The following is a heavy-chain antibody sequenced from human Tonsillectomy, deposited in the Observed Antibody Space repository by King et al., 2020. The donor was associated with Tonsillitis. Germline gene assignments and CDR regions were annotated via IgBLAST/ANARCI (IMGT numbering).Heavy chain of an antibody. CDR1: GGSISSSDHY. CDR3: ARYVSGSFDY. J-gene: IGHJ4*02. Sequence: LQLQESGPGVVKPSETLSLTCTVSGGSISSSDHYWAYRAWIRQPPGKGLQWIGYMDYSGTIFYNPSLKSRITLSGGTSENRFSLKLSSVTAADTAVYFCARYVSGSFDYWGQGALVTVSS. D-gene: IGHD1-26*01. V-gene: IGHV4-39*01. CDR2: MDYSGTI.